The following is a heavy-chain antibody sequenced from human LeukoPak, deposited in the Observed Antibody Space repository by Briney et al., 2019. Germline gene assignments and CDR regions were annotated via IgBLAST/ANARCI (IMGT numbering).Heavy chain of an antibody. CDR1: GFTFSSYS. V-gene: IGHV3-21*01. D-gene: IGHD3-16*01. CDR2: ISSSSSYI. Sequence: SGGSLRLSCAASGFTFSSYSINWVRQAPGKGLEWVSSISSSSSYINYADSVKGRFTISRDNAKNSLYLQMNSLRAEDTAVYYCARHYGPWGQGTLVTVSS. J-gene: IGHJ5*02. CDR3: ARHYGP.